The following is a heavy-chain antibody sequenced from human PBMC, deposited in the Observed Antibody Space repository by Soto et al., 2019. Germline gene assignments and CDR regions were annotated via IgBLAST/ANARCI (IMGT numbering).Heavy chain of an antibody. CDR1: GYTFTGYY. V-gene: IGHV1-2*04. CDR2: INPNSGGT. CDR3: ARWVSSSWSKGIYGMDV. Sequence: GASVKVSCKASGYTFTGYYMHWVRQAPGQGLEWMGWINPNSGGTNYAQKFQGWVTMTRDTSISTAYMELSRLRSDDTAVYYCARWVSSSWSKGIYGMDVWGQGTTVTVSS. J-gene: IGHJ6*02. D-gene: IGHD6-13*01.